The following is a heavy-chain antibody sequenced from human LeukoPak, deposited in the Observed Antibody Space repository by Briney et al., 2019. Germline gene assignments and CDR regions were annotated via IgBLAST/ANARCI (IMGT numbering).Heavy chain of an antibody. D-gene: IGHD2-2*02. J-gene: IGHJ5*02. CDR1: GFTFSSYG. Sequence: QTGGSLRLSCAASGFTFSSYGMHWVRQAPGKGLEWVAFIRYDGSNKYYADSVKGRFTISRDNSKNTLYLRMNSLRAEDTAVYYCAKDLSYCSSTSCYRGGDWFDPWGQGTLVTVSS. CDR2: IRYDGSNK. CDR3: AKDLSYCSSTSCYRGGDWFDP. V-gene: IGHV3-30*02.